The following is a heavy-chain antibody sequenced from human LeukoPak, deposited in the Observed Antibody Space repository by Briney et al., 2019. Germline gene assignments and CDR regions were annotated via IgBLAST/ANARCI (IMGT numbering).Heavy chain of an antibody. CDR3: ARGKGYDSPSGAFDI. CDR2: TFYRGTT. CDR1: SGSITSGGYY. V-gene: IGHV4-30-2*01. Sequence: SETLSLTCTVSSGSITSGGYYWSWFRQPPGKGLEWIGYTFYRGTTYYNPSLKSRVTISLDRSKNHFSLNMTSVTAADTAMYFGARGKGYDSPSGAFDIWGHGQWSPSLQ. J-gene: IGHJ3*02. D-gene: IGHD3-9*01.